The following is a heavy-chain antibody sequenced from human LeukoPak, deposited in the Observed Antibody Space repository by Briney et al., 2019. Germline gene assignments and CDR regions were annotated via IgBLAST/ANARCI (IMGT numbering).Heavy chain of an antibody. CDR2: ISGSGGRT. V-gene: IGHV3-23*01. CDR3: AKSANYDYVWGSYRPPSYGMDV. D-gene: IGHD3-16*02. Sequence: GGSLRLSCAASGFTFSSYAMSWVRQAPGKGLEWVSAISGSGGRTYYADSVKGRFTISRDNSKNTLYLQMNSLRAEDTAVYYCAKSANYDYVWGSYRPPSYGMDVWGQGTTVTVSS. CDR1: GFTFSSYA. J-gene: IGHJ6*02.